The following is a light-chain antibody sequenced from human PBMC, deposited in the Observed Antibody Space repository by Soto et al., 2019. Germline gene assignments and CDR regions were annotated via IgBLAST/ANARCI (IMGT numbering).Light chain of an antibody. V-gene: IGKV3-15*01. J-gene: IGKJ1*01. CDR1: QSVSSN. Sequence: EIVMTQSPATLSVSPGERATLSCRASQSVSSNLAWYQQKPGQAPRLLIYGASTRATGIPARFSGSESGKEFMLTISGLESADFAVYYCQQYNNWPPWTFGQGTKVEIK. CDR3: QQYNNWPPWT. CDR2: GAS.